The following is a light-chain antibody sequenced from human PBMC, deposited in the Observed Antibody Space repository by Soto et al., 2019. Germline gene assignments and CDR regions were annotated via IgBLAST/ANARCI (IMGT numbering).Light chain of an antibody. Sequence: DIQMTQSPSTLSASVGDRVTITCRASQSISSWLAWYQQKPGKAPKLLIYDASSLESGVPSRFSGSGSGTEFTLTISSLQPDDFATYYCKKYKKFGQGTKVEIK. V-gene: IGKV1-5*01. CDR2: DAS. J-gene: IGKJ1*01. CDR3: KKYKK. CDR1: QSISSW.